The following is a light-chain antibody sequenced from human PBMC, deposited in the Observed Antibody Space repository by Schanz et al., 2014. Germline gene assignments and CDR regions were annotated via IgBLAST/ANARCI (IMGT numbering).Light chain of an antibody. V-gene: IGKV3-20*01. J-gene: IGKJ1*01. CDR2: GAS. CDR3: QQYVESPGT. Sequence: EVVLTQSPGTLSLSPGDTATLSCRASQSVGGIYLAWYQQKRGQAPRLLIYGASNRATGIPARFSGSGSGXXFTLTINRLEAEDFAVYYCQQYVESPGTFGQGTRLEIK. CDR1: QSVGGIY.